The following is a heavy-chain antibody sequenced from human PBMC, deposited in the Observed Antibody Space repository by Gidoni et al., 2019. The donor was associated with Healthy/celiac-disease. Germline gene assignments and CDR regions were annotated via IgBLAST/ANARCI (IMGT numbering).Heavy chain of an antibody. CDR3: ARVGKATVTFDY. V-gene: IGHV4-30-2*01. D-gene: IGHD4-4*01. Sequence: QLQLQESGYGLVKPSQTLSLTCPVSAGSISSGGYSWSWIRQPPGKGLEWIGYIYHIGSTYYNPSLKSRVTISVDRSKNQFSLKLSSVTAADTAVYYCARVGKATVTFDYWGQGTLVTVSS. J-gene: IGHJ4*02. CDR2: IYHIGST. CDR1: AGSISSGGYS.